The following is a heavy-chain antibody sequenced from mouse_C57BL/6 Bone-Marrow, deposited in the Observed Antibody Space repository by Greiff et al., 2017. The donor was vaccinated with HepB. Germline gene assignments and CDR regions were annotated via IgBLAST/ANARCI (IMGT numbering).Heavy chain of an antibody. CDR1: GFTFTDYY. V-gene: IGHV7-3*01. CDR3: ACHYGGGYFDV. D-gene: IGHD1-2*01. Sequence: EVQVVESGGGLVQPGGSLSLSCAASGFTFTDYYMSWVRQPPGKALEWLGFIRNKANGYTTEYSASVKGRFTISRDNSQSILYLQRNALGAEDSATYYCACHYGGGYFDVWGTGTTVTVSS. CDR2: IRNKANGYTT. J-gene: IGHJ1*03.